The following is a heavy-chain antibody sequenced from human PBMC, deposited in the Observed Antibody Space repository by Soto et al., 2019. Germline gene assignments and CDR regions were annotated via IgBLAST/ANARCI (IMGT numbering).Heavy chain of an antibody. J-gene: IGHJ4*02. CDR3: ARQGRSSSGWYNN. Sequence: SETLSLTCTVSGGSISSYYWSWIRQPPGKGLEWIGYIYYSGSTNYNPSLKSRVTISVDTSKNQFSLKLSSVTAADTAVYYCARQGRSSSGWYNNWGQGTLVTVSS. CDR2: IYYSGST. D-gene: IGHD6-19*01. V-gene: IGHV4-59*08. CDR1: GGSISSYY.